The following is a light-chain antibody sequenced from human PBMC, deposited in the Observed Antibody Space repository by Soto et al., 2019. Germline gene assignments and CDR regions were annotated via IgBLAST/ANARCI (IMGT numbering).Light chain of an antibody. V-gene: IGKV3-11*01. Sequence: IFKQSHSTLSSSPGDRATLSCRASKSVSSYLAWYQQKPGQAPRLLIFEASTRATGVPARFSGSGSGTDFTLTISSLQPEDFAVYYCQQHYSSPVTFGQGTKV. J-gene: IGKJ1*01. CDR3: QQHYSSPVT. CDR1: KSVSSY. CDR2: EAS.